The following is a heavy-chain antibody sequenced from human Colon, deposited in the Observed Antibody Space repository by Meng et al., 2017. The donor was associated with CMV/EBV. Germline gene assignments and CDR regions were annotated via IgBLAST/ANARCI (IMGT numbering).Heavy chain of an antibody. J-gene: IGHJ6*02. CDR1: GSTFDSYA. Sequence: GASLMISCAASGSTFDSYAMTWVRQAPGKGLEWVSLIYSGVSRTYYADSVRGRFTISRDDSKNTLYLQMNSLRAEDTAIYYYAKPQGYHSYYYQYGMDVWGRGTAVTVSS. CDR2: IYSGVSRT. CDR3: AKPQGYHSYYYQYGMDV. D-gene: IGHD2-2*01. V-gene: IGHV3-23*03.